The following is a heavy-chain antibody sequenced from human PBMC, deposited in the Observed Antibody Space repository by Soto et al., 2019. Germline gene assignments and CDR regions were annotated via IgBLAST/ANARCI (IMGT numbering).Heavy chain of an antibody. CDR2: IFTTGTTI. D-gene: IGHD3-9*01. J-gene: IGHJ4*02. Sequence: LSLTCTVSSGSINNYYWSWLRQPPGKGLEWVSYIFTTGTTIYYADSVKGRFTVSRDNAKNSLFLLLNSLRAEDTAVYYCARDKDWAFDYWGQGTLVTVSS. CDR1: SGSINNYY. CDR3: ARDKDWAFDY. V-gene: IGHV3-11*04.